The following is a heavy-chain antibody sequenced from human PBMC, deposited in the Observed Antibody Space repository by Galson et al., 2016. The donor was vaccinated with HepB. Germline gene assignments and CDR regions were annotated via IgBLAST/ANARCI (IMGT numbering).Heavy chain of an antibody. D-gene: IGHD6-19*01. CDR1: GFTFSTYA. V-gene: IGHV3-23*01. CDR3: ATLKWLVRGYFDY. Sequence: SLRLSCAASGFTFSTYAMSWVRQAPGKGLEWVSAISGSGGSTFYADSVTDRFIISRDNPKNTVYLQMNSLRAEDTAVYYCATLKWLVRGYFDYWGQGLLVTVSS. CDR2: ISGSGGST. J-gene: IGHJ4*02.